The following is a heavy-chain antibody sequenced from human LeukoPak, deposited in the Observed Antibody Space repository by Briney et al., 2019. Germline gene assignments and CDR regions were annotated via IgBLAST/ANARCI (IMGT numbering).Heavy chain of an antibody. CDR2: ISYDGSNE. V-gene: IGHV3-30*18. Sequence: QPGRSLRLSCAASGFTFNSYGMHWVRQAPGKGLEWVAVISYDGSNEYFADSVKGRFTISRDNSKNTLFLQMNSLRAEDTAMYYCANNRNTYDYIPIRYYFDYWGQGTLVTVSS. CDR3: ANNRNTYDYIPIRYYFDY. J-gene: IGHJ4*02. CDR1: GFTFNSYG. D-gene: IGHD3-16*01.